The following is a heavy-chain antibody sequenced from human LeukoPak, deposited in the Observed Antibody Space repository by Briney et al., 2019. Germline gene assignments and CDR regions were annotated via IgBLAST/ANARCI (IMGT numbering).Heavy chain of an antibody. D-gene: IGHD3-9*01. V-gene: IGHV4-59*01. CDR3: ASGNHLRYFDHDAFDI. Sequence: SETLSLTCTVSGGSISSYYWGWIRQPPGKGLEWIGYIYYSGSTNYNPSLKSRVTISVDTSKNQFSLKLSSVTAADTAVYYCASGNHLRYFDHDAFDIWGQGTMVTVSS. CDR2: IYYSGST. CDR1: GGSISSYY. J-gene: IGHJ3*02.